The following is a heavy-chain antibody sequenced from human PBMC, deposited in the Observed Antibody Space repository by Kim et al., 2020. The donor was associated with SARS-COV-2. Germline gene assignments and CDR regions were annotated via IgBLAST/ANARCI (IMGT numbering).Heavy chain of an antibody. CDR3: ARDRSATVTFSDAFDI. J-gene: IGHJ3*02. Sequence: PTLKGRVTISVDTSKNQFSLKLGSVTAADTAVYYWARDRSATVTFSDAFDIWGQGTMVTVSS. D-gene: IGHD4-17*01. V-gene: IGHV4-30-2*05.